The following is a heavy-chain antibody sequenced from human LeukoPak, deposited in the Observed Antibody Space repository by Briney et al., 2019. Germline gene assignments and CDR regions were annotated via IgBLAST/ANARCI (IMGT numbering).Heavy chain of an antibody. D-gene: IGHD1-20*01. CDR1: GYTFSSYY. CDR2: INPSGGST. CDR3: ARDGQYNWNALGGVFDI. Sequence: ASVKVSCKASGYTFSSYYMQWVRQVPGQGLEWMGIINPSGGSTSYAQKFQGRVTMTRDMSTSTVYMELSSLRSEDTAVYYCARDGQYNWNALGGVFDIWGQGTMVTVSS. V-gene: IGHV1-46*01. J-gene: IGHJ3*02.